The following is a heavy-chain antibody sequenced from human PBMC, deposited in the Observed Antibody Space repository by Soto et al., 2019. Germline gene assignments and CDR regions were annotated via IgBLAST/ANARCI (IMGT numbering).Heavy chain of an antibody. V-gene: IGHV3-23*01. Sequence: GGSLRLSCAASGFTFTSYAISWVRQSPGKGLEWVSAVSGGGGTTYYADSVKGRFTISRDNSINTVSLQMSSLRDDDTALYYCAKGRFWGSDSYYFDYWGLGTLVTVSS. D-gene: IGHD3-16*01. J-gene: IGHJ4*02. CDR3: AKGRFWGSDSYYFDY. CDR1: GFTFTSYA. CDR2: VSGGGGTT.